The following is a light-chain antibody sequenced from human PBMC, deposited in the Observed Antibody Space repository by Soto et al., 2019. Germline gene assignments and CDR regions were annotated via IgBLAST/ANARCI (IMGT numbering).Light chain of an antibody. J-gene: IGKJ5*01. Sequence: DIQMTQSPSFLSASIGDRVTITCRASQDIGNHLNWYQQKPGKAPQFLLYRVSKLQSRVASLLTGSVSVTDFTLTVFDLQPEDFAIDYFLQSHSSPTTFGQRTRLEIK. CDR2: RVS. V-gene: IGKV1-39*01. CDR1: QDIGNH. CDR3: LQSHSSPTT.